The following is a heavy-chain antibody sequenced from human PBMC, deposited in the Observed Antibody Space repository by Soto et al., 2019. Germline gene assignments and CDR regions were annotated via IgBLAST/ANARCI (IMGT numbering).Heavy chain of an antibody. CDR3: ARAERGKSGPTG. Sequence: EVQLLESGGGLVQPGGSLRLSCAASGFTFSSYAMSWVRQAPGKGLEWVSAISGSGVYTNYADSVKGRFTISRDNSKNSLYLQMNSLTAEDTAVYYCARAERGKSGPTGWGQGTLVTVSS. D-gene: IGHD1-26*01. CDR2: ISGSGVYT. J-gene: IGHJ4*02. V-gene: IGHV3-23*01. CDR1: GFTFSSYA.